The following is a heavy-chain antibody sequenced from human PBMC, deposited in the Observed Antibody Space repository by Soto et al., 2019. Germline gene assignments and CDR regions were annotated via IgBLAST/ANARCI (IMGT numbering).Heavy chain of an antibody. CDR2: IPYDGSNE. V-gene: IGHV3-30*18. J-gene: IGHJ4*02. Sequence: QVHLVESGGGVVQPGRSLRLSCAASGFTFSSYDMHWVRQAPGKGLEWVAVIPYDGSNEYYADSVKGRFTISRDLTKNTLYLQMSSLRSEDTAVYYCAKGGNGGGSLLVYWGQGTLVTVSS. D-gene: IGHD2-15*01. CDR3: AKGGNGGGSLLVY. CDR1: GFTFSSYD.